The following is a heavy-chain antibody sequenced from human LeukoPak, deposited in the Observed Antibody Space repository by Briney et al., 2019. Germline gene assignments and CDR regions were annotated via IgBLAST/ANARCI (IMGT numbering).Heavy chain of an antibody. V-gene: IGHV1-69*05. CDR2: IIPIFGTA. Sequence: SVKVSCKASGGTFSSYAISWVRQAPGQGLEWMGGIIPIFGTANYAQKFQGRVTITTDEPTSTAYIELSRLRSEDTAVYYCARDSAHRRPLVWNPYSYYYMDACGKGSTVTVSS. CDR1: GGTFSSYA. CDR3: ARDSAHRRPLVWNPYSYYYMDA. J-gene: IGHJ6*03. D-gene: IGHD3-3*01.